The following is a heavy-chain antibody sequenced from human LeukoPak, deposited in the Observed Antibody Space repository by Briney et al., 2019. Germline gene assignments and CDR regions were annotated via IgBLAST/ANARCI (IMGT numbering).Heavy chain of an antibody. Sequence: GGSLRLSCAASGFTFSSYSVNWVRQAPGKGLEWVSSISSSSSYIYYADSVKGRFTISRDNAKNSLYLQMNSLRAEDTAAYYCARRRDLEWLFGGYYFDYWGQGTLVTVSS. V-gene: IGHV3-21*01. CDR2: ISSSSSYI. CDR1: GFTFSSYS. J-gene: IGHJ4*02. D-gene: IGHD3-3*01. CDR3: ARRRDLEWLFGGYYFDY.